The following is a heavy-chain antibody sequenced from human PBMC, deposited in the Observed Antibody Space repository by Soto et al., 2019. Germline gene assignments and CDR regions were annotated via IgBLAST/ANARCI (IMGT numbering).Heavy chain of an antibody. D-gene: IGHD5-18*01. Sequence: EVQLVESGGGLVQPGGSLRLSCAASGSTFSSYDMHWVRQATGKGLEWVSAIGTAGDTYYPGSVKGRFTISRENAKNSXYLQMNSLRAGDTAVYYCARAVGYSYDLRGYYFDYWGQGTLVTVSS. J-gene: IGHJ4*02. CDR1: GSTFSSYD. V-gene: IGHV3-13*01. CDR2: IGTAGDT. CDR3: ARAVGYSYDLRGYYFDY.